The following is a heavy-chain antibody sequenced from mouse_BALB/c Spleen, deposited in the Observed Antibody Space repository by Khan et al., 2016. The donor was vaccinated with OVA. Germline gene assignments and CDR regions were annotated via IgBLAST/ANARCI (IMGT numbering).Heavy chain of an antibody. CDR3: ARRAYYYNSEGFAY. Sequence: EVELVESGGDLVKTGGSLTLSCAASGFTFSTYGMSWVRQTPDKRLEWVATISSGGHYTYYIDSVKGRFTISRDNAKNILYLQMTSLRSEDTAMYYCARRAYYYNSEGFAYWGQGTLVTVSA. V-gene: IGHV5-6*01. CDR2: ISSGGHYT. J-gene: IGHJ3*01. CDR1: GFTFSTYG. D-gene: IGHD1-1*02.